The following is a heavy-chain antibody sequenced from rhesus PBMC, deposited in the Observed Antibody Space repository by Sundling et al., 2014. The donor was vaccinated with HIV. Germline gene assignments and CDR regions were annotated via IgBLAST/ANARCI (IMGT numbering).Heavy chain of an antibody. CDR1: GFTFDDYA. D-gene: IGHD4-29*01. V-gene: IGHV3-134*01. CDR2: ISWNSGTI. Sequence: EVQLVESGGGLVQPGGSLRLSCVASGFTFDDYAMSWVRQAPGKGLEWVSRISWNSGTIYYADSVKGRFTISRDNAKNSLFLQMDRLRAEDTAVYYCTMTTVAVPYGLDSWGQGVVVTVSA. CDR3: TMTTVAVPYGLDS. J-gene: IGHJ6*01.